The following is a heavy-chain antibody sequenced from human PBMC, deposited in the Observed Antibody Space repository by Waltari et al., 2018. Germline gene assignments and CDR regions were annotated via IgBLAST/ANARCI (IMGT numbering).Heavy chain of an antibody. CDR3: ARGIYYDSSAGDAFDI. D-gene: IGHD3-22*01. V-gene: IGHV4-34*01. CDR2: IKHRGST. Sequence: QVQLQQWGAGLLKPSETLSLTCAVYGGSFSGYYWSWIRQPPGKGLEWIGEIKHRGSTNYNPSLKSRVTISVDTSKNQFSLKLSSVTAADTAVYYCARGIYYDSSAGDAFDIWGQGTMVTVSS. CDR1: GGSFSGYY. J-gene: IGHJ3*02.